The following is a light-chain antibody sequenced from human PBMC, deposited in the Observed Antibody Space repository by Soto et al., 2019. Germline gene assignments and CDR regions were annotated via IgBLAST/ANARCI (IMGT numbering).Light chain of an antibody. CDR3: QQRSNWLPYT. Sequence: EIVLTQSPATLSLSPGERATLSCRASQSVSSYLAWYQQKPGQAPRLLIYDASNRATGIPARFSGSGSGTDFTLTISSLEPEDFAVYYCQQRSNWLPYTFGQGTKLEIE. CDR1: QSVSSY. V-gene: IGKV3-11*01. J-gene: IGKJ2*01. CDR2: DAS.